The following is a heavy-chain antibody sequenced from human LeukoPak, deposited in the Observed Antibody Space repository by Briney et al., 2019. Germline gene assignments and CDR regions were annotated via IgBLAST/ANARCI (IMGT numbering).Heavy chain of an antibody. V-gene: IGHV3-7*01. J-gene: IGHJ4*02. D-gene: IGHD2-15*01. Sequence: SGGSLRLSCAASGFTFSSYWMSWVRQAPGKGLEWVANIKQDGSDKNYVDSVRGRFTISRDNARNSLYLQMNSLRAEDTAVYYCAREEDNADEYLREDYWGQGTLVTVSS. CDR3: AREEDNADEYLREDY. CDR2: IKQDGSDK. CDR1: GFTFSSYW.